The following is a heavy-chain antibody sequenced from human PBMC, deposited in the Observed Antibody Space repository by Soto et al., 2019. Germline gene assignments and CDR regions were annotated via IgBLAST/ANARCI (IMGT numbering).Heavy chain of an antibody. CDR3: ARDRTRIRFLEWFPPYGMDV. V-gene: IGHV4-4*02. D-gene: IGHD3-3*01. CDR1: GGSISSSNW. J-gene: IGHJ6*02. CDR2: IYHSGST. Sequence: PSETLSLTCAVSGGSISSSNWWSWVRQPPGKGLEWIGEIYHSGSTNYNPSLKSRVTISVDTSKNQFSLKLSSVTAADTAVYYCARDRTRIRFLEWFPPYGMDVWGQGTTVTVSS.